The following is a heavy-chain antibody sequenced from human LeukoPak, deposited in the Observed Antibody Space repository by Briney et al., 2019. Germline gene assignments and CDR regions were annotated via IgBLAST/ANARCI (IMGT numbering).Heavy chain of an antibody. CDR3: ARDVGGTLNWFDP. CDR2: IYTSGST. J-gene: IGHJ5*02. CDR1: GGSISSGSYY. D-gene: IGHD1/OR15-1a*01. V-gene: IGHV4-61*02. Sequence: SQTLSLTCTVSGGSISSGSYYWSWIQQPAGKGLEWIGRIYTSGSTNYNPSLKSRVTISVDTSKNQFSLKLSSVTAADTAVYYCARDVGGTLNWFDPWGQGTLVTVSS.